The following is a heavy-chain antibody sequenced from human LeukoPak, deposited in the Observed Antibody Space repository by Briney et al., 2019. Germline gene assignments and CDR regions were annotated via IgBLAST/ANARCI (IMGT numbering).Heavy chain of an antibody. D-gene: IGHD4-17*01. CDR1: GGSFSGYY. J-gene: IGHJ4*02. CDR3: ARERLRYFDY. Sequence: SETLSLTCAVYGGSFSGYYWSWIRQPPGKGLEWIGEINHSGSTNYNPSLKSRVTISVDTSKNQFSLKLSSVTAADTAVYYCARERLRYFDYWGQGTLVTVSS. CDR2: INHSGST. V-gene: IGHV4-34*01.